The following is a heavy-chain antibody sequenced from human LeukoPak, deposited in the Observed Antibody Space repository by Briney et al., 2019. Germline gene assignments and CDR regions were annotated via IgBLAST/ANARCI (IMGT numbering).Heavy chain of an antibody. CDR2: ISSSSSYI. V-gene: IGHV3-21*01. Sequence: GGSLRLSCAASGFTFSSYSMNWVRQAPGKGLEWVSSISSSSSYIYYADSVKGRFTISRDNAKNSLYLQMNSLRAEDTAVYYCARDELSPRGYQSPLDYWGQGTLVTVSS. CDR3: ARDELSPRGYQSPLDY. D-gene: IGHD6-13*01. CDR1: GFTFSSYS. J-gene: IGHJ4*02.